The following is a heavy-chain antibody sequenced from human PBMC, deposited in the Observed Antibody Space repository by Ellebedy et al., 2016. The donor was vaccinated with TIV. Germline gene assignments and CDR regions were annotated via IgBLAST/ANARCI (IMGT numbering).Heavy chain of an antibody. J-gene: IGHJ4*02. CDR2: IYYSGST. CDR1: GGSISSSSYY. V-gene: IGHV4-39*07. CDR3: ARVIPAATSYFDY. Sequence: SETLSLXXTVSGGSISSSSYYWGWIRQPPGKGLEWIGSIYYSGSTYYNPSLKSRVTISVDTSKNQFSLKLSSVTAADTAVYYCARVIPAATSYFDYWGQGTLVTVSS. D-gene: IGHD2-2*01.